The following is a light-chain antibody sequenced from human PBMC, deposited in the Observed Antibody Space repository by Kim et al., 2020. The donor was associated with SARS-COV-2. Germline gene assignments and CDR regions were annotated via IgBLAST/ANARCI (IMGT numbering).Light chain of an antibody. V-gene: IGLV3-19*01. Sequence: SSELTQDPTVSVALGQTVRITCQGDILRNYYTSWYQQKPGEAPVLLIYSKNNRPSGIPDRFSVSDSGNTASLTITGAQAGDEADYYCSSRDSGGDQLVFGGGTQLTVL. J-gene: IGLJ3*02. CDR1: ILRNYY. CDR3: SSRDSGGDQLV. CDR2: SKN.